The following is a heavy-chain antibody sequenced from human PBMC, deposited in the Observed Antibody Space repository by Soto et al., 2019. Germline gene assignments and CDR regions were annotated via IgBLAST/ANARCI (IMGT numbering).Heavy chain of an antibody. D-gene: IGHD5-12*01. V-gene: IGHV4-34*01. CDR1: GLSLSCYQ. Sequence: SDTLPLQCACFGLSLSCYQLSAIRHSTGTWLEWIGELNQSERTIYTPSLKSRVTRPVDTSRNQFALKLSSGPAAGTAVYYCARGSGYSGYYFDYWGPGTLVTVSS. CDR3: ARGSGYSGYYFDY. J-gene: IGHJ4*01. CDR2: LNQSERT.